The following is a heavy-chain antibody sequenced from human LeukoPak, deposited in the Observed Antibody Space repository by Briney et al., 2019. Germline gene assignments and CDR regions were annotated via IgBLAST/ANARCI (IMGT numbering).Heavy chain of an antibody. D-gene: IGHD2-15*01. Sequence: ASVKVSCKASGYTFTSCGISWVRQAPGQGLEWMGWISAYNGNTNYAQKLQGRVTMTTDTSTSTAYMELRSLRSDDTAVYYCARDAASKRLFDYWGQGTLVTVSS. CDR3: ARDAASKRLFDY. J-gene: IGHJ4*02. CDR1: GYTFTSCG. V-gene: IGHV1-18*01. CDR2: ISAYNGNT.